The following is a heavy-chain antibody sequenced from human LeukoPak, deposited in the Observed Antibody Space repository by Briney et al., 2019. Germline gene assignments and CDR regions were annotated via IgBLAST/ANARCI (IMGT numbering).Heavy chain of an antibody. V-gene: IGHV4-39*01. CDR3: ARHHEWFGESNYYYYMDV. J-gene: IGHJ6*03. CDR1: GGSIGSSSYY. D-gene: IGHD3-10*01. Sequence: SETLSLTCTVSGGSIGSSSYYWGWIRQPPGKGLEWIGSIYYSGSTYYNPSLKSRVTISVDTSKNQFSLKQSSVTAADTAVYYCARHHEWFGESNYYYYMDVWGKGTTVTVSS. CDR2: IYYSGST.